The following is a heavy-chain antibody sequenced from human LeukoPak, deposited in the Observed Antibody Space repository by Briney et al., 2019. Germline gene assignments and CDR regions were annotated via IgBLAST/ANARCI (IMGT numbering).Heavy chain of an antibody. D-gene: IGHD2-2*01. V-gene: IGHV4-39*01. J-gene: IGHJ3*02. CDR1: GVSISSSSYY. CDR3: ARQRLSTVDAFDI. CDR2: IYYSGST. Sequence: SETLSLTCTVSGVSISSSSYYWGWIRQPPGKGLEWIGSIYYSGSTYYNPSLKSRVTISVDTSKNQFSLKLSSVTAADTAVYYCARQRLSTVDAFDIWGQGTMVTVSS.